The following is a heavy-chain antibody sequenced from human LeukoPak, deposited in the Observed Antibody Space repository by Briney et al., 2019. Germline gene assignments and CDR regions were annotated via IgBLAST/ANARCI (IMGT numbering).Heavy chain of an antibody. D-gene: IGHD5-18*01. J-gene: IGHJ3*02. CDR2: IIPIFGTA. Sequence: SVKVSCKASGGTFSSYAISWVRQAPGQGLEWMGGIIPIFGTANYAQKFQGRVTITADESTSTAYMELSSLRSEDTAVYYCATSGYTYGALDIWGQGTMVTVSS. CDR3: ATSGYTYGALDI. CDR1: GGTFSSYA. V-gene: IGHV1-69*13.